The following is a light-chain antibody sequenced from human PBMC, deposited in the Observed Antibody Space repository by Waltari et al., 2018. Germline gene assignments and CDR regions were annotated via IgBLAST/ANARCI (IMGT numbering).Light chain of an antibody. V-gene: IGKV3-20*01. CDR2: HAA. J-gene: IGKJ1*01. Sequence: EVVLTQSPGPLSLSQGEGATLSCRAGPSLSHYLAWYHQKPGQAPRLLIYHAASRATGIPDRFSGSGSGTDFSLTISRLEPEDFAVYYCQHYVNLPATFGQGTKVEI. CDR1: PSLSHY. CDR3: QHYVNLPAT.